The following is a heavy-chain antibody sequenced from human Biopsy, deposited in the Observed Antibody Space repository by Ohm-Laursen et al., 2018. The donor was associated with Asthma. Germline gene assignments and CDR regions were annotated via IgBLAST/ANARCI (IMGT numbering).Heavy chain of an antibody. CDR2: LIPVLGTP. CDR1: GDSSSNYA. D-gene: IGHD5-12*01. J-gene: IGHJ6*02. CDR3: ARGYSGSDRIVYYYSGLEV. V-gene: IGHV1-69*01. Sequence: GSSVKVSCMTSGDSSSNYAISWVRQAPGQGLEWMGGLIPVLGTPDHAQMFEGRVTITADESTSTAYMELSSLSSEDTAVYYCARGYSGSDRIVYYYSGLEVWGQGTTVIVSS.